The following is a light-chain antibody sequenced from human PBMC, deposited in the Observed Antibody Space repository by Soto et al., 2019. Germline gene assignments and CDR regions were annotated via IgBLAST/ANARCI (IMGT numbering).Light chain of an antibody. V-gene: IGKV3-15*01. CDR3: QQYNKWSSYT. CDR2: GAS. J-gene: IGKJ2*01. Sequence: EIVMTQSPATLSVSPGERATLSCRASQSVYSNLAWYQQKPGQAPRLLISGASTRATGIPARFSGSGSGTEFTLTISSLQSEDLAVYYCQQYNKWSSYTFGQGTKLQIK. CDR1: QSVYSN.